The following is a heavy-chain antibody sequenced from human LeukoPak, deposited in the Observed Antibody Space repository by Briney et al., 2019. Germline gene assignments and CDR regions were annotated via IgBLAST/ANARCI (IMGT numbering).Heavy chain of an antibody. CDR2: INPSGGNT. CDR3: ARAQGYGDCDY. CDR1: GDTFTDYY. D-gene: IGHD4-17*01. Sequence: ASVKVSCKASGDTFTDYYIHWVRQAPGQGLEWMGIINPSGGNTKYAEKFQARVTMTRDTSTSTVYMDLSSLRSEDTAVYYCARAQGYGDCDYWGQGTLVTVSS. J-gene: IGHJ4*02. V-gene: IGHV1-46*01.